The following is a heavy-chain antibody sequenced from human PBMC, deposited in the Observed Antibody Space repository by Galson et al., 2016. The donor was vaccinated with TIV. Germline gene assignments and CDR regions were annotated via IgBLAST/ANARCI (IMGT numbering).Heavy chain of an antibody. D-gene: IGHD4-17*01. CDR3: ARDSHYGPYYYGMDV. V-gene: IGHV4-4*02. CDR2: IYHSGST. Sequence: ETLSLTCAVSGGSISSSNWWGWVRQPPGKGLEWIGEIYHSGSTNYNPSLKSRVTISVDKSKNQFSLKLSSVTAADTAVYYCARDSHYGPYYYGMDVWGQGTTVTVSS. CDR1: GGSISSSNW. J-gene: IGHJ6*02.